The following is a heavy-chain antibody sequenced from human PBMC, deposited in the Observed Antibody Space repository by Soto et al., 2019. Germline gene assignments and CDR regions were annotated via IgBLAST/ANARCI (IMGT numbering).Heavy chain of an antibody. D-gene: IGHD6-19*01. CDR1: GCTFSSHT. CDR3: AKEYSSGWYARFFDC. CDR2: ISGSGGST. Sequence: PGGSLRLSCVASGCTFSSHTMSWGRQAPGKGLEWVSAISGSGGSTYYADSVKGRFTISRDNSKNALYMQMNSLRDEDTAVYYCAKEYSSGWYARFFDCWGQGTLVTVAS. J-gene: IGHJ4*02. V-gene: IGHV3-23*01.